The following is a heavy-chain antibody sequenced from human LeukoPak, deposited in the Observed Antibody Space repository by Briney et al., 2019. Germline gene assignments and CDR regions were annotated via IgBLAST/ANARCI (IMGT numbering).Heavy chain of an antibody. V-gene: IGHV3-30*04. CDR1: GFTFSSYA. Sequence: GRSLRLSCAASGFTFSSYAMHWVRRAPGKGLEWVAVISYDGSNKYYADSVKGRFTISRDNSKNTLYLQMNSLRAEDTAVYYCARGPQVYYDILTGYSRTDYYYYGMDVWGQGTTVTVSS. D-gene: IGHD3-9*01. J-gene: IGHJ6*02. CDR2: ISYDGSNK. CDR3: ARGPQVYYDILTGYSRTDYYYYGMDV.